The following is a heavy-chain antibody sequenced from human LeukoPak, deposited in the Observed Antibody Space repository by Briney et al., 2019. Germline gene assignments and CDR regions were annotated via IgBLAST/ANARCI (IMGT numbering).Heavy chain of an antibody. CDR1: GFTFSSYG. J-gene: IGHJ4*02. Sequence: QSGRSLRLSCAASGFTFSSYGMLWVRQAPGKGLEWVAVISYDGSNKYYADSVRGRFAISRDNSKNTMYLKMNSLRAEDTAVYYCAKGRNAATGYSSGEFDYWGQGTLVTVSS. CDR3: AKGRNAATGYSSGEFDY. D-gene: IGHD6-19*01. CDR2: ISYDGSNK. V-gene: IGHV3-30*18.